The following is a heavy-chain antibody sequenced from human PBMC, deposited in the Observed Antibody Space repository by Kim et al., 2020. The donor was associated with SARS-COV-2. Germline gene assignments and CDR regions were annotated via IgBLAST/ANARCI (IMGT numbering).Heavy chain of an antibody. V-gene: IGHV1-3*01. D-gene: IGHD3-10*01. CDR1: GYTFTSYA. CDR2: INAGNGNT. J-gene: IGHJ4*02. Sequence: ASVKVSCKASGYTFTSYAMHWVRQAPGQRLEWMGWINAGNGNTKYSQKFQGRVTITRDTSASTAYMELSSLRSEDTAVYYCARAPKGSGSGSKYYFDYWGQGTLVTVSS. CDR3: ARAPKGSGSGSKYYFDY.